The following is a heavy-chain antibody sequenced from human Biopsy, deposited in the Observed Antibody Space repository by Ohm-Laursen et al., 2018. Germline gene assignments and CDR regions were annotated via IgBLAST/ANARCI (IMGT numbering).Heavy chain of an antibody. Sequence: SVKVSCKSSGYTFTDSYMHWVRQAPGQGLGWMGWINPNSGGTNYAQKFQGRVTMTRDTSMSTAYMELNRLRSDDTAVYYCARGGLNYWYFDLWGRGTLVTVSS. D-gene: IGHD1-26*01. CDR3: ARGGLNYWYFDL. CDR2: INPNSGGT. V-gene: IGHV1-2*02. CDR1: GYTFTDSY. J-gene: IGHJ2*01.